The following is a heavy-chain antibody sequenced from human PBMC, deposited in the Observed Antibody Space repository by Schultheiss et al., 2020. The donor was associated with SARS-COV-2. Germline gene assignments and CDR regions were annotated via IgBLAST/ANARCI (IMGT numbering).Heavy chain of an antibody. Sequence: GESLKISCAASGFSFSRSGMAWVRQAPGKGLDWVSAISGSGGSTYYADSVKGRFTISRDNSKNTLYLQMNSLRPEDTAIYYCARDLPPHDYWGQGTLVTVSS. J-gene: IGHJ4*02. CDR2: ISGSGGST. CDR3: ARDLPPHDY. V-gene: IGHV3-23*01. CDR1: GFSFSRSG.